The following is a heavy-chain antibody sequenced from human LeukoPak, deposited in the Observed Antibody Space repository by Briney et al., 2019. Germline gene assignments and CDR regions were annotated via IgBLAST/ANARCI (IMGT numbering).Heavy chain of an antibody. CDR1: GTTLSNYG. J-gene: IGHJ4*02. CDR2: ISDRGSRK. CDR3: AKRGVVIRVILVGFHKEAYYFDS. Sequence: GGSLTLSCAVSGTTLSNYGMSWVRQAPGKGLEWVAGISDRGSRKNYADSVKGRFTISTDHPKNTLYLQMNSLRAEDTAVYFCAKRGVVIRVILVGFHKEAYYFDSWGQGALVTVTS. V-gene: IGHV3-23*01. D-gene: IGHD3-22*01.